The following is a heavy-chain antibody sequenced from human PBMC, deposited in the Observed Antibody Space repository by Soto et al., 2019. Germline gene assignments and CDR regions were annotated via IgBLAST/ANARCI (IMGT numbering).Heavy chain of an antibody. Sequence: EVQLEESGGGLVTPGESLRLSCAASGFTFSYAWMSWVRQAPGKGLEWVGRIKRKTDGGTTDYAAPVKGRFTISRDDSXNTLYLQMNSLKTEDTAVYYCTTSSGRTQGSSWNHWGQGTLVTVSS. J-gene: IGHJ4*02. V-gene: IGHV3-15*01. CDR3: TTSSGRTQGSSWNH. D-gene: IGHD1-1*01. CDR1: GFTFSYAW. CDR2: IKRKTDGGTT.